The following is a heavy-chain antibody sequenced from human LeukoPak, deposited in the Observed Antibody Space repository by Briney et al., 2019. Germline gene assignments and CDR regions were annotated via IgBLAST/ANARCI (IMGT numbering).Heavy chain of an antibody. CDR2: ISGNTPTI. J-gene: IGHJ5*02. V-gene: IGHV3-11*04. Sequence: GGSLRLSCAASGFKFSDYYMSWIRQVPGRGLEWLSYISGNTPTIYYADSVKGRFTISRDNDKNSLYLHMNSLRAEDTAVYYCARDHNNWNYGVIDLWGQGTLVSVSS. CDR3: ARDHNNWNYGVIDL. D-gene: IGHD1-7*01. CDR1: GFKFSDYY.